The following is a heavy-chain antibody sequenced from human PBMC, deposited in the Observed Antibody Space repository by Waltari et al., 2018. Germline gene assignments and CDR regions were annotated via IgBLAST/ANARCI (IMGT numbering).Heavy chain of an antibody. CDR3: ARHLGKKYYYGSGSYPYYFDY. Sequence: QVQLQESGPGLVKPSETLSLTCAVSGYSISSGYYWGWIRQPPGKGLEWIGSIYHSGSTYYNPSLKSRVTISVDTSKNQFSLKLSSVTAADTAVYYCARHLGKKYYYGSGSYPYYFDYWGQGTLVTVSS. D-gene: IGHD3-10*01. J-gene: IGHJ4*02. V-gene: IGHV4-38-2*01. CDR1: GYSISSGYY. CDR2: IYHSGST.